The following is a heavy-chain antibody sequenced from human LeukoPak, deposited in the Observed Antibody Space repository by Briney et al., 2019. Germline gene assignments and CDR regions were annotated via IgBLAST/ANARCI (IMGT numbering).Heavy chain of an antibody. J-gene: IGHJ6*02. D-gene: IGHD2-21*02. CDR2: IYHSGST. V-gene: IGHV4-38-2*02. Sequence: SETLSLTCTVSGYSISSGYYWGWIRQPPGKGLEWIGSIYHSGSTYYNPSLKSRVTISVDTSKNQFSLKLSSVTAADTAVYYCGSVVTANYYGMDVWGQGTTVTVSS. CDR3: GSVVTANYYGMDV. CDR1: GYSISSGYY.